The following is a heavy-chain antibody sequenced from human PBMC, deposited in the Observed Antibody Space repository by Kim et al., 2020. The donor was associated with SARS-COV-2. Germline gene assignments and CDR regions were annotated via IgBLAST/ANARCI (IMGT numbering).Heavy chain of an antibody. Sequence: GGSLRLSCAASGVTLSSYSMNWVRQAPGKGLEWVSYISSTGSTIHYAESVRGRFTISRDNTNNLLYLEMNRLRAEDTALYYCARMYNGAYRETWGQGTM. CDR1: GVTLSSYS. CDR3: ARMYNGAYRET. CDR2: ISSTGSTI. J-gene: IGHJ3*01. V-gene: IGHV3-48*04. D-gene: IGHD1-26*01.